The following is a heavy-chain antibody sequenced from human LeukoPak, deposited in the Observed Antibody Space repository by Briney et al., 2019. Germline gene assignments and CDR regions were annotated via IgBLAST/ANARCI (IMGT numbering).Heavy chain of an antibody. V-gene: IGHV5-51*01. CDR1: GYSFLDYW. D-gene: IGHD2-2*02. CDR3: ARYGLKGCATSGNCYTSYSYYGMAV. CDR2: IFPRDSDI. J-gene: IGHJ6*02. Sequence: GESLKISCKGSGYSFLDYWNGLGRHMPGKWPEVMGIIFPRDSDIKYSPSLQGQVTISVDKSISTASVQWSRLKASDSAMYYCARYGLKGCATSGNCYTSYSYYGMAVCGQGTAVTVSS.